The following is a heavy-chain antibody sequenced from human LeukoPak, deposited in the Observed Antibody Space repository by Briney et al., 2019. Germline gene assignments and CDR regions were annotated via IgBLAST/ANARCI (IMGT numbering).Heavy chain of an antibody. V-gene: IGHV3-23*01. J-gene: IGHJ4*02. CDR1: GFTFSSYA. Sequence: GSLRLSCAASGFTFSSYAMTWVRQAPGKGLEWVSTISGGGGSTNYTDSVKGRFTISRDNSKNTLYLRMNSLRAEDTAVYYCAKRSEDWGQGTLVTVSS. CDR2: ISGGGGST. CDR3: AKRSED.